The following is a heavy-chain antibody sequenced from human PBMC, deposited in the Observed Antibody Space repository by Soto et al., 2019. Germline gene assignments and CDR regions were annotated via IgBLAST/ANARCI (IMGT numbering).Heavy chain of an antibody. CDR2: IYHSGST. Sequence: SETLSLTCAVSGGSISSGGYSCNWIRQPPGKGLEWIGYIYHSGSTYYNPSLKSRVTISVDRSKNQFSLKLSSVTAADTAVYYCARDVTTVTTFDYWGQGTLVTVSS. CDR3: ARDVTTVTTFDY. J-gene: IGHJ4*02. V-gene: IGHV4-30-2*01. D-gene: IGHD4-17*01. CDR1: GGSISSGGYS.